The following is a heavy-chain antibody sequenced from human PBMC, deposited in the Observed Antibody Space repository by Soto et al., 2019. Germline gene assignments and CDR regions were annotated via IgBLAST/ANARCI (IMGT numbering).Heavy chain of an antibody. Sequence: QVQLVESGGGVVQPGRSLRLSCAASGFTFSSYGMHWVRQAPGKGLEWVAVISYDGSNKYYADSVKGRFTISRDNSKNTLYLQMKSLRAEDTAVYYCAKGSDFWSGYYGFDYWGQGTLVTVSS. J-gene: IGHJ4*02. CDR2: ISYDGSNK. CDR1: GFTFSSYG. D-gene: IGHD3-3*01. CDR3: AKGSDFWSGYYGFDY. V-gene: IGHV3-30*18.